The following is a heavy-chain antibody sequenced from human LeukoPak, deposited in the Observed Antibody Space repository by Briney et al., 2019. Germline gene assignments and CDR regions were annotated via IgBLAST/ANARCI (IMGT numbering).Heavy chain of an antibody. D-gene: IGHD1-1*01. V-gene: IGHV3-66*01. CDR1: GFTVSTNY. Sequence: GGSLRLSCAASGFTVSTNYMTWVRQAPGKGLEWVSLIYSSGSTDYVDSVKGRFTISRDNSKNTLYLQMNSLRAEDTAVYYCAREGGVEYYGMDVWGQGTTVTVS. CDR2: IYSSGST. J-gene: IGHJ6*02. CDR3: AREGGVEYYGMDV.